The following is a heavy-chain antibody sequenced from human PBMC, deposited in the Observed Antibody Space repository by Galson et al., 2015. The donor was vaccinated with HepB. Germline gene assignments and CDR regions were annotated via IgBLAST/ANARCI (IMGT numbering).Heavy chain of an antibody. D-gene: IGHD3-9*01. Sequence: SLRLSCAASGFTFSSYAMHWVRHAPGKGPEWVAVVSSEGTKKYYADSVKGRFTIFRDNSKNTLHLQMMSLRPEDTAVYYCARDLYVAVTGAFDYWGQGSLVTVSS. CDR1: GFTFSSYA. CDR2: VSSEGTKK. CDR3: ARDLYVAVTGAFDY. J-gene: IGHJ4*02. V-gene: IGHV3-30-3*01.